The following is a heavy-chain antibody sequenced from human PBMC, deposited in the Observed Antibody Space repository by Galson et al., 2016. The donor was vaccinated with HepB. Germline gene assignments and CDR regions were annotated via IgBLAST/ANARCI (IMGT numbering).Heavy chain of an antibody. CDR3: AKHGLSAGDY. D-gene: IGHD3-10*01. Sequence: SLRLSCAVSGFRFSDFWMSWVRQAPGKGLEWVANIRQDGRDSEYVDSDVKGRFTISRDNVKNSLYLQMSRLRSEDTAVYYCAKHGLSAGDYWGQGTLVTVSS. J-gene: IGHJ4*02. V-gene: IGHV3-7*03. CDR1: GFRFSDFW. CDR2: IRQDGRDS.